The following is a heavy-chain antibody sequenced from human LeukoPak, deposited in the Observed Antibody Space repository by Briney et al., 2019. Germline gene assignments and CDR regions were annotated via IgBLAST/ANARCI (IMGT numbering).Heavy chain of an antibody. V-gene: IGHV4-34*01. CDR3: ARSSGWYPNLFDC. D-gene: IGHD6-19*01. Sequence: PSETLALTCAVYGGSFSGYYWSWIRQPPGKRLEWVGEINHSGSTNYNPSLKSRVTISVDTSKNQYSLKLSSVTAADTAVYYCARSSGWYPNLFDCWGQGTLVTVSS. J-gene: IGHJ4*02. CDR2: INHSGST. CDR1: GGSFSGYY.